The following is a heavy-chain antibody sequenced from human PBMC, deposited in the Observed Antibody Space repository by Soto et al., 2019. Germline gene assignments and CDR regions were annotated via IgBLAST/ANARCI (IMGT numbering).Heavy chain of an antibody. CDR3: ARDGRPYCGGDCYPSNY. CDR2: INPSGGST. D-gene: IGHD2-21*02. V-gene: IGHV1-46*01. CDR1: GYTFTSYY. J-gene: IGHJ4*02. Sequence: QVQLVQSGAEVKKPGASVKVSCKASGYTFTSYYMHWVRQAPGQGLEWMGIINPSGGSTSYAQKFQGRVTMTRDTSTSTVCMELSSLRSEDTAGYYCARDGRPYCGGDCYPSNYWGQGTMVTVSS.